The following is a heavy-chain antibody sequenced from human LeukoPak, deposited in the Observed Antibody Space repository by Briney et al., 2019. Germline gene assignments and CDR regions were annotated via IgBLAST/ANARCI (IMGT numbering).Heavy chain of an antibody. CDR1: GGSISSYY. V-gene: IGHV4-59*01. CDR2: IYYTGST. Sequence: SETLSLTCTVSGGSISSYYWSWIRQPPGKGLEWIGYIYYTGSTNYNPSLKSRVTISIDTSNNRFSLTLNSVTAADTAVYYCARARAYYFDYWGQGTLVTVSS. J-gene: IGHJ4*02. CDR3: ARARAYYFDY.